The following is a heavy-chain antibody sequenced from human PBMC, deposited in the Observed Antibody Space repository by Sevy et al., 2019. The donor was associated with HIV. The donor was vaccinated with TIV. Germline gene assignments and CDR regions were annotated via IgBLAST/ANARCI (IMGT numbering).Heavy chain of an antibody. Sequence: GGCLRLSCAASGFTFSSYNMNWVRQAPGKGLEWVSYISSSSSTIYYADFVKGRFTISRDNAKNSLYLQMNSLRDEDTAVYYCARVHPDEHYFDYWGQGTLVTVSS. J-gene: IGHJ4*02. CDR2: ISSSSSTI. CDR1: GFTFSSYN. CDR3: ARVHPDEHYFDY. V-gene: IGHV3-48*02.